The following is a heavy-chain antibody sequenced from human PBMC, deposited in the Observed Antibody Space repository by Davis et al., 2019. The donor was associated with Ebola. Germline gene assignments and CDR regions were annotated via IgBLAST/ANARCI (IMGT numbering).Heavy chain of an antibody. CDR1: GYTFTSYD. D-gene: IGHD5-18*01. Sequence: ASVKVSCKASGYTFTSYDINWVRQATGQGLEWMGWMNPNSGNTGYAQKFQGRVTITADKSTSTAYMELSSLRSEDTAVYYCARDRTAMVGRDGMDVWGQGTTVTVSS. CDR3: ARDRTAMVGRDGMDV. V-gene: IGHV1-8*01. J-gene: IGHJ6*02. CDR2: MNPNSGNT.